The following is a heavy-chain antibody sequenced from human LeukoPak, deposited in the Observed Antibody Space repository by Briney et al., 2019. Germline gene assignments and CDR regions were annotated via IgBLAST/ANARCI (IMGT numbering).Heavy chain of an antibody. CDR3: AGLLSLNWFDP. CDR1: GYSFTSYW. V-gene: IGHV5-51*01. CDR2: IYPGDSDT. J-gene: IGHJ5*02. Sequence: NAGESLKISCKGSGYSFTSYWIGWVRQMPGKGLEWMAIIYPGDSDTRYSPSFQGQVTISADKSISTAYLQWSSLKASDTAMYYCAGLLSLNWFDPWGQGTLVTVSS. D-gene: IGHD2-2*01.